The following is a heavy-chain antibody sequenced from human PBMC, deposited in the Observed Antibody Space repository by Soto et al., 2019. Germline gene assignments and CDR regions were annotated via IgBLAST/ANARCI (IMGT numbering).Heavy chain of an antibody. D-gene: IGHD3-22*01. CDR2: ISSRGSTI. CDR3: AVTMIMVVGFDY. Sequence: PXGSLILSCAASGCTFSTYEMNWVRQAPGKGLEWLAYISSRGSTIYYADSVKGRFTISRDNATNSLYLQMNSLRVEDTAVYYCAVTMIMVVGFDYWGQGTLVTVSS. CDR1: GCTFSTYE. J-gene: IGHJ4*02. V-gene: IGHV3-48*03.